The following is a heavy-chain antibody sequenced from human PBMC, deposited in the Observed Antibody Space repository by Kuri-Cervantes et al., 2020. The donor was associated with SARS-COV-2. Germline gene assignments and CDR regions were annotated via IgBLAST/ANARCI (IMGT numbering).Heavy chain of an antibody. CDR2: INHSGST. V-gene: IGHV4-34*01. CDR3: ARVKDWFGEPKFDY. D-gene: IGHD3-10*01. Sequence: ESLKISCAASGFTFSSYSMNWVRQAPGKGLEWIGEINHSGSTNYNPSLKSRVTISVDTSKNQFSLKLSSVTAADTAVYYCARVKDWFGEPKFDYWGQGTLVTVSS. J-gene: IGHJ4*02. CDR1: GFTFSSYS.